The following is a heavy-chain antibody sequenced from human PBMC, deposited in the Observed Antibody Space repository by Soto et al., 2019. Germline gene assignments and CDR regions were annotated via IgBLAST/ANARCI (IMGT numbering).Heavy chain of an antibody. CDR1: GYTFTSYG. D-gene: IGHD5-18*01. CDR2: ISAYNGNT. V-gene: IGHV1-18*04. CDR3: ARGGYSYGYRFYYYYYGMDV. J-gene: IGHJ6*02. Sequence: ASVEVSCKASGYTFTSYGISWVRQAPGQGLEWMGWISAYNGNTNYAQKLQGRVTMTTDTSTSTAYMELRSLRSDDTAVYYCARGGYSYGYRFYYYYYGMDVWGQGTTVTVSS.